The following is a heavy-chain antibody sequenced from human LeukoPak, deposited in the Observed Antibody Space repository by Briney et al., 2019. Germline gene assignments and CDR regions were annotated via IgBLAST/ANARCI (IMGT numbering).Heavy chain of an antibody. CDR3: ARGSNYGLDV. Sequence: PGGSLRLSCAASGFTFTDYTIHWVRQAPGKGLVRVSRIRGDGTGTTYADSVKGRFTISRDNAKNTLHLQMNSLRAEDTAVYSCARGSNYGLDVWGQGTTVTVSS. V-gene: IGHV3-74*01. CDR2: IRGDGTGT. CDR1: GFTFTDYT. J-gene: IGHJ6*02. D-gene: IGHD2-8*01.